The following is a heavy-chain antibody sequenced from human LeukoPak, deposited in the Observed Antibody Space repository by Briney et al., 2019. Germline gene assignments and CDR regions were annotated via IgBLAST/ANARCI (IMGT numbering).Heavy chain of an antibody. CDR1: GGSISSADYY. V-gene: IGHV4-39*07. D-gene: IGHD6-19*01. CDR2: VYYSGST. Sequence: SETLSLTCTVSGGSISSADYYWSWIRQPPGKGLEWIGDVYYSGSTNYNPSLKSRVTMSVDKSKNQFFMKLNSVTAADTAVYYCTREEPEYNSGWSMDVWGQGTTVTVSS. J-gene: IGHJ6*02. CDR3: TREEPEYNSGWSMDV.